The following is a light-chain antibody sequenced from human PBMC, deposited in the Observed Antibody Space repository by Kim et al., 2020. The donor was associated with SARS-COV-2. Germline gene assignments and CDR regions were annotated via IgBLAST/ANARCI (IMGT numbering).Light chain of an antibody. CDR3: AAWDDSLNGSYV. Sequence: QSVLTQPHSASGTPGQRVTISCSGSSSDIGSNTVNWYQQLPGTAPKLLIYSNNQRPSGVPDRFSGSKSGTSASLAISGLQSEDEADYYCAAWDDSLNGSYVFGTGTKVTVL. CDR2: SNN. CDR1: SSDIGSNT. V-gene: IGLV1-44*01. J-gene: IGLJ1*01.